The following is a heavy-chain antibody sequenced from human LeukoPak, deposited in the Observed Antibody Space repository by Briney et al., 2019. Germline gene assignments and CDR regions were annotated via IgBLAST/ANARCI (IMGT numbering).Heavy chain of an antibody. CDR1: GGSISSYY. J-gene: IGHJ4*02. CDR2: IYYSGST. CDR3: ARVGKCDFWSGHDETRLDY. D-gene: IGHD3-3*01. Sequence: SETLSLTCTVSGGSISSYYWSWIRQPPGKGLEWIGYIYYSGSTNYNPSLKSRVTISVDTSKNQFSLKLSSVTAADTAVYYCARVGKCDFWSGHDETRLDYWGQGSLVTVSS. V-gene: IGHV4-59*08.